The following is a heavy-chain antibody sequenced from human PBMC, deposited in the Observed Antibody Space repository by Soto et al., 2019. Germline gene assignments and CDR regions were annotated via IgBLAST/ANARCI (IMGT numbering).Heavy chain of an antibody. V-gene: IGHV1-8*01. CDR1: GYTFTSYD. CDR3: ARGGAVTTFQTYYYYYMDV. D-gene: IGHD4-4*01. Sequence: ASVKVSCKASGYTFTSYDINWVRQATGQGLEWMGWMNPNSGNTGYAQKFQGRVTMTRNTSISTAYMELSSLRSEDTAVYYCARGGAVTTFQTYYYYYMDVWGKGTTVTVSS. J-gene: IGHJ6*03. CDR2: MNPNSGNT.